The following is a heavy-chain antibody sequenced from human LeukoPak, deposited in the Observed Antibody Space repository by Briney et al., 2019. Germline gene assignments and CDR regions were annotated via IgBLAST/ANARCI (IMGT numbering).Heavy chain of an antibody. CDR2: IFTSGST. J-gene: IGHJ6*03. V-gene: IGHV4-4*07. D-gene: IGHD5-18*01. CDR1: GGSISSYY. Sequence: SETLSLTCTVSGGSISSYYWSWIRQPAGKGLEWIGRIFTSGSTNYNPSLKSRVTISVDKSKNHFSLKLSSVTAADTAVYYCARDTAIQQNYYYFYMDGWGKGTTVTVSS. CDR3: ARDTAIQQNYYYFYMDG.